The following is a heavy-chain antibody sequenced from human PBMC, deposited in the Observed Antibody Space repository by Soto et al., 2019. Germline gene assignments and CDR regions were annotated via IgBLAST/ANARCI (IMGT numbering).Heavy chain of an antibody. CDR2: ISGSGGST. D-gene: IGHD3-9*01. CDR1: GFTFRNYV. V-gene: IGHV3-23*01. Sequence: EVQLLESGGGLVQPGGSLRLSCAASGFTFRNYVMSWVRQAPGKGQEWVSAISGSGGSTYYADSVKGRFTISRDNSKNALYLQMNSLTAEDTAVYYCAKPFTGGPSPVDYWGQGTLVTVSS. CDR3: AKPFTGGPSPVDY. J-gene: IGHJ4*02.